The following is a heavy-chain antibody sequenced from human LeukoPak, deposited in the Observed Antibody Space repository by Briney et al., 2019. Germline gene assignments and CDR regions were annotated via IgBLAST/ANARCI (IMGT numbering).Heavy chain of an antibody. Sequence: PGGSLRLSCAASGFTFSSYGMHWVCQAPGKGLEWVAFIRYDGSNKYYADSVKGRFTISRDNSKNTLYLQMNSLRAEDTAVYYCAKDLYYYDSSGYFEPQEYFQHWGQGTLVTVSS. CDR1: GFTFSSYG. J-gene: IGHJ1*01. CDR2: IRYDGSNK. V-gene: IGHV3-30*02. CDR3: AKDLYYYDSSGYFEPQEYFQH. D-gene: IGHD3-22*01.